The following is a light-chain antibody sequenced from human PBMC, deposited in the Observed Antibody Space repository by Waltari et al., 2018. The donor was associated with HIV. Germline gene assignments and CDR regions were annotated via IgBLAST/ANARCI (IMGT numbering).Light chain of an antibody. J-gene: IGKJ4*02. CDR2: HAS. Sequence: DTQMTQSPSTLSASVGDRVTITCRASQRISDWLAWYQQKPGTAPNLLIHHASKLKSGLRSRFSGGGCGTEFTLTINGLQPEDFAAYFCQQYKSYPRTFGRGTEVEVK. V-gene: IGKV1-5*03. CDR1: QRISDW. CDR3: QQYKSYPRT.